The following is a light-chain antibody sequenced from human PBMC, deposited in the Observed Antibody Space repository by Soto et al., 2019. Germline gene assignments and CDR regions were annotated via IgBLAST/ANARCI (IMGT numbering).Light chain of an antibody. CDR3: QQRSTWPLIT. CDR2: EAS. V-gene: IGKV3-11*01. Sequence: EIVLTQSPATLSLPPRERATLSCRASQSVSTYLAWYQQKPGLAPRLLIYEASNRATGVPARFSGSGSGTDFPLTISSLEPEDFAVYYCQQRSTWPLITFGQGTRLEIK. J-gene: IGKJ5*01. CDR1: QSVSTY.